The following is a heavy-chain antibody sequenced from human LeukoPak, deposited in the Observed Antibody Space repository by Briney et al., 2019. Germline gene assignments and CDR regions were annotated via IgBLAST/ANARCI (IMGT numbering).Heavy chain of an antibody. D-gene: IGHD6-19*01. CDR2: ISYDGTNK. J-gene: IGHJ4*02. Sequence: GGSLRLSCAASGFTFSSYEMNWVRQAPGKGLEWVAVISYDGTNKYYADSVKGRFTISRDNSKNTLYLQMNSLRGEDTAVYYCAKQQDGWYLDYWGQGTLLTVSS. CDR1: GFTFSSYE. CDR3: AKQQDGWYLDY. V-gene: IGHV3-30*18.